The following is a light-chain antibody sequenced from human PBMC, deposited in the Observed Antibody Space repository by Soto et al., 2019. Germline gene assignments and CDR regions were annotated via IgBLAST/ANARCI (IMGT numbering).Light chain of an antibody. V-gene: IGKV1-39*01. CDR1: QSISSY. J-gene: IGKJ1*01. CDR2: AAS. Sequence: DIQMTQSPSSLSASVGDRVTITCRASQSISSYLNWYQQKPGKAPKLLIYAASSLQSGVPSRFCGNGSGTDFTLTISSLQPEDFATYYCQQSYSTPWTFGQGTKVEIK. CDR3: QQSYSTPWT.